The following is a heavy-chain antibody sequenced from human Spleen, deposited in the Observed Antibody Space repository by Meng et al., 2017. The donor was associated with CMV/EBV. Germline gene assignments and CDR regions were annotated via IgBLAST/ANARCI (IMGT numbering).Heavy chain of an antibody. J-gene: IGHJ4*02. D-gene: IGHD5-24*01. CDR1: GFTFSSYA. CDR2: ISGSGGST. V-gene: IGHV3-23*01. CDR3: AKDVGDGYSRLGESDY. Sequence: GGSLRLSCAASGFTFSSYAMSWVRQAPGKGLEWVSAISGSGGSTYYADSVKGRFTISRDNSKNTLYLQMNSLRAEDTAVYYCAKDVGDGYSRLGESDYWSQGTLVTVSS.